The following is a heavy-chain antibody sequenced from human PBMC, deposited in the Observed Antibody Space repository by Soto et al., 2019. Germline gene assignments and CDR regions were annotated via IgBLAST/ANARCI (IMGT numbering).Heavy chain of an antibody. D-gene: IGHD5-12*01. CDR3: ARAIWLRDESDAFDI. CDR1: GYTFTGYY. CDR2: INPNSGGT. V-gene: IGHV1-2*02. J-gene: IGHJ3*02. Sequence: GASVKVSCKASGYTFTGYYMHWVRQAPGQGLEWMGWINPNSGGTNYAQRFQGRVTMTRDTSISTAYMELSRLRSDDTAVYYCARAIWLRDESDAFDIWGQGTMVTVSS.